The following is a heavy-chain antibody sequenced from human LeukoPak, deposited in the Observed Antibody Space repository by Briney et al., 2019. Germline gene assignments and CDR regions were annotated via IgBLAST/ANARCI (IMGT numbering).Heavy chain of an antibody. D-gene: IGHD5-18*01. J-gene: IGHJ4*02. CDR3: ARDRERYSYGYYFDY. CDR1: GFTFSSNA. Sequence: PGGSLRLSCAASGFTFSSNAMSWVRQAPGKGLEWVSVISGSGGTTYYADSVKGRFTISRDNSKNTLYLQMNSLRAEDTAVYYCARDRERYSYGYYFDYWGQGTLVTVSS. CDR2: ISGSGGTT. V-gene: IGHV3-23*01.